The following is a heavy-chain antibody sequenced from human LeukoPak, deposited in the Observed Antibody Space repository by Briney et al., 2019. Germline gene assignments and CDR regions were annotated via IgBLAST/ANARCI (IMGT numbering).Heavy chain of an antibody. Sequence: SETLSLTCAVYGGSFSGYYWSWIRQPPGKGLEWIGYFYYTGSTHYNPSLKSRVTISADTSRNQFSLKLSSVTAADTAVYYCARYSYDLGNFCQFDFWGQGTLVTVSS. D-gene: IGHD3-10*01. J-gene: IGHJ4*02. CDR1: GGSFSGYY. CDR2: FYYTGST. V-gene: IGHV4-59*01. CDR3: ARYSYDLGNFCQFDF.